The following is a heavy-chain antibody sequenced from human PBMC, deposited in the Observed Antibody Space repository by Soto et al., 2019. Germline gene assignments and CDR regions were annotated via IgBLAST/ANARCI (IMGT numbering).Heavy chain of an antibody. CDR1: GFTFSSYA. J-gene: IGHJ6*02. D-gene: IGHD3-10*01. CDR2: ISGSGGST. V-gene: IGHV3-23*01. CDR3: AKGYYVSGTSYYYYYYYGMDV. Sequence: GGSLRLSCAASGFTFSSYAMSWVRQAPGKGLEWVSAISGSGGSTYYADSVKGRFTISRDNSKNTLYLQMNSLRAEDTAVYYCAKGYYVSGTSYYYYYYYGMDVWGQGTTVTVSS.